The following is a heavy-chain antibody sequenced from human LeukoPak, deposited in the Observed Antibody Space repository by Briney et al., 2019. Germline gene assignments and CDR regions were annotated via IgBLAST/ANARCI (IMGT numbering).Heavy chain of an antibody. D-gene: IGHD5-24*01. J-gene: IGHJ3*02. V-gene: IGHV3-30*01. Sequence: GGSLRLSCAASEFTFFRYDMNWVRQAPGKGLEWVAMISYDGNDKYYADSVKGRFTISRDTFKNTLYLQMNTLSPEDTAVYYCARVRRDGYNWIAFDIWGQGTMVTVSS. CDR2: ISYDGNDK. CDR1: EFTFFRYD. CDR3: ARVRRDGYNWIAFDI.